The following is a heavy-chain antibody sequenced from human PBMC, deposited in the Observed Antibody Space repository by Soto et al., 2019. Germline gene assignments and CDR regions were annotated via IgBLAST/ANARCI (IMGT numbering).Heavy chain of an antibody. V-gene: IGHV3-30*18. CDR3: AKDIHPDRDTYYYGADY. D-gene: IGHD5-12*01. CDR2: ITYDGSRK. J-gene: IGHJ4*02. CDR1: GFTFSNFG. Sequence: QVELVESGGGVVQPGTSLRLSCSASGFTFSNFGMHWVRQAPGKGLEWVSIITYDGSRKHYIDSVKGRFTTSRDNSKNTLYLQMNSLRAEDTAVYYCAKDIHPDRDTYYYGADYWDQGTLVTVSS.